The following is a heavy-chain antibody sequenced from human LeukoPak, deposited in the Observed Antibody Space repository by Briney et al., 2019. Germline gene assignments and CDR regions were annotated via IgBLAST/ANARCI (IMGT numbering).Heavy chain of an antibody. CDR1: GFTFSNAW. V-gene: IGHV3-15*01. CDR2: IKIKTDGGTT. D-gene: IGHD3-22*01. J-gene: IGHJ4*02. CDR3: TTESYYYDSSHGGGVDY. Sequence: GGSLRLSCAASGFTFSNAWMSWVRQAPGKGLEWVGRIKIKTDGGTTDYAAPVKGRFTISRDDSKNTLYLQMNSLKTEDTAVYYCTTESYYYDSSHGGGVDYWGQGTLVTVSS.